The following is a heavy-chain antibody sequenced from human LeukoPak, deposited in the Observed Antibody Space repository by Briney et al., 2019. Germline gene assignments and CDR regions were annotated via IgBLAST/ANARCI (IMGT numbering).Heavy chain of an antibody. D-gene: IGHD4-17*01. V-gene: IGHV3-48*03. J-gene: IGHJ4*02. CDR3: ARLTTMTTTGGPFDY. CDR1: GFTFISYE. CDR2: ISSSGNTI. Sequence: SGGSLRLSCAASGFTFISYEMNWVRQAPGKGLEWVSYISSSGNTIYYADSVKGRFTISRDNAKNSLYLQIKSLRAEDTAVYYCARLTTMTTTGGPFDYWGQGTLVTVSS.